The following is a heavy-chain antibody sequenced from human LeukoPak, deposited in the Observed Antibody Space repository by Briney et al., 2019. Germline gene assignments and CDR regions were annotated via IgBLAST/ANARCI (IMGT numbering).Heavy chain of an antibody. D-gene: IGHD6-19*01. CDR3: AKDPGYSRGVDY. CDR1: GFTFSSYG. V-gene: IGHV3-30*18. CDR2: ISYDGNNN. Sequence: PRRSLSPSCAASGFTFSSYGTHWVRQAPGKGLEWVAVISYDGNNNYYADSVKGRFTISRDNSKNTLYLQMNSLRAEDTAVYYCAKDPGYSRGVDYWGQG. J-gene: IGHJ4*02.